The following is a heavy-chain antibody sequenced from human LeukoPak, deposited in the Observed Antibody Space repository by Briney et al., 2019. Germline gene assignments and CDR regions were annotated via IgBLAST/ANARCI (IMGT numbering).Heavy chain of an antibody. J-gene: IGHJ4*02. V-gene: IGHV3-21*01. CDR1: GFTFSSYS. Sequence: GGSLRLSCAASGFTFSSYSMNWVRQAPGKGLEWVSSISSSSSYIYYADSVKGRFTISRDSAKNSLYLQMNSLRAEDTAVYYCARVNGGATDFDYWGQGTLVTVSS. CDR2: ISSSSSYI. CDR3: ARVNGGATDFDY. D-gene: IGHD1-26*01.